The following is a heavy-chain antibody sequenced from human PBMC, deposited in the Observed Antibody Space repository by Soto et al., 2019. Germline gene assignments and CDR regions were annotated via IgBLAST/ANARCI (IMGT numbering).Heavy chain of an antibody. CDR3: ARVTYSSSSSKGPLYYYGMDV. Sequence: QVQLVESGGGVVQPGRSLRLSCAASGFTFSSYGMHWVRQAPGKGLEWVAVIWYDGSNKYYADSVKGRFTISRDNSKNTLYLQMNGLRAEDTAVYYCARVTYSSSSSKGPLYYYGMDVWGQGTTVTVSS. D-gene: IGHD6-6*01. V-gene: IGHV3-33*01. CDR2: IWYDGSNK. CDR1: GFTFSSYG. J-gene: IGHJ6*02.